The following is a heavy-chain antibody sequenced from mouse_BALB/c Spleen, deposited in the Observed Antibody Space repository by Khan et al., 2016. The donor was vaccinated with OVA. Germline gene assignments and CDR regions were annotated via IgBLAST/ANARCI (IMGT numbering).Heavy chain of an antibody. V-gene: IGHV3-2*02. Sequence: EVQLQESGPGLVKPSQSLSLTCTVTGYSITSGYGWNWIRQFPGNKLEWVGYISYSGSTNYNPSLKSRISITQDTSKNQFFLQLNSATTEDTATYYCARTARIKYWGQGTTLTVSS. J-gene: IGHJ2*01. CDR3: ARTARIKY. CDR1: GYSITSGYG. D-gene: IGHD1-2*01. CDR2: ISYSGST.